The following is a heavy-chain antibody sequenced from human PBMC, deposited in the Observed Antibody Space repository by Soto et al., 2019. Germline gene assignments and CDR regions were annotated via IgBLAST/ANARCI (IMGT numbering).Heavy chain of an antibody. CDR3: ARGHYDFWSGYFATIDY. CDR2: IHYSGNT. Sequence: PSESLSLTCTVSGGSISNYYWSWIRQPPGKGLEWIGYIHYSGNTKYNPSLKSRVTISADTSKNQCSLKLSSVTAADTAVYYCARGHYDFWSGYFATIDYWGQGTLVTVSS. CDR1: GGSISNYY. J-gene: IGHJ4*02. V-gene: IGHV4-59*08. D-gene: IGHD3-3*01.